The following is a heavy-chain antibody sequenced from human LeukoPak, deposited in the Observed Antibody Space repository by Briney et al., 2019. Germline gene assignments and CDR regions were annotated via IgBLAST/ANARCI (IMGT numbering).Heavy chain of an antibody. CDR3: ARCSSNSCYYVY. CDR1: GGSISSYY. Sequence: SETLSLTCTVSGGSISSYYWSWIRQPPGKGLEWIGYIYYSGSTNYNPSLKSRVTISVDTSKNQFSLKLSSVTAADTAVYYCARCSSNSCYYVYWGQGTLVTVSS. CDR2: IYYSGST. V-gene: IGHV4-59*01. J-gene: IGHJ4*02. D-gene: IGHD2-2*01.